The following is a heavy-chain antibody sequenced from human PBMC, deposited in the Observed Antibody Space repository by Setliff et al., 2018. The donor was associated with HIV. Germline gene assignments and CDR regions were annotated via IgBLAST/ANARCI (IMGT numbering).Heavy chain of an antibody. J-gene: IGHJ1*01. D-gene: IGHD2-21*01. V-gene: IGHV4-39*07. CDR2: TYYNGGT. CDR1: GDSITSAYYY. CDR3: ARYHIGGIQYFQH. Sequence: SETLSLTCSVSGDSITSAYYYWGWIRQPPGRGLEWIATTYYNGGTYYNPSLRSRLSVSLDTSRNQFSLKLTSVTAADTAIYYCARYHIGGIQYFQHWGQGALVTVSS.